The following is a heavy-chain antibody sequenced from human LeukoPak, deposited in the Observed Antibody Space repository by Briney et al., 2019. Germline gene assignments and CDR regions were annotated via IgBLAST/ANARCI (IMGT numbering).Heavy chain of an antibody. J-gene: IGHJ6*02. D-gene: IGHD2-2*01. CDR1: GFTFSSYA. CDR3: AKLRRYCSSTSCSRAYYYGMDV. Sequence: PGGSLRLSCAASGFTFSSYAMSWVRQAPGKGLEWVSAISGSGGSTYYADSVKGRFTISRDNSKNTLYLQMNSLRAEDTAVYYCAKLRRYCSSTSCSRAYYYGMDVWGQGTTVTVSS. CDR2: ISGSGGST. V-gene: IGHV3-23*01.